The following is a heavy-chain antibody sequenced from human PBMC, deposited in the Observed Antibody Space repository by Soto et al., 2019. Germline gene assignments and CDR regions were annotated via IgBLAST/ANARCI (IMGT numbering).Heavy chain of an antibody. CDR1: GYTFTSYG. CDR3: ARGAVLRFLEWLSTPSDY. D-gene: IGHD3-3*01. Sequence: ASVKVSCTASGYTFTSYGISWVRQAPGQGLEWMGWISAYNGNTNYAQKLQGRVTMTTDTSTSTAYMELRSLRSDDTAVYYCARGAVLRFLEWLSTPSDYWGQGTLVTVSS. V-gene: IGHV1-18*01. J-gene: IGHJ4*02. CDR2: ISAYNGNT.